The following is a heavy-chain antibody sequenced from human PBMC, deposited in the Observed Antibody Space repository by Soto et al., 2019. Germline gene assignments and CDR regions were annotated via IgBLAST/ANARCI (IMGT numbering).Heavy chain of an antibody. V-gene: IGHV3-30-3*01. Sequence: PGGSLRLSCAASGFTFSTYTMYWVRQAPGKGLEWVAGISNNGINTHYADSVKGRFTISRDNSKNTLYVQMNSLGAEGTAVYYCAREWSISVAAPGYWGQGTLVTVSS. D-gene: IGHD6-19*01. CDR1: GFTFSTYT. J-gene: IGHJ4*02. CDR2: ISNNGINT. CDR3: AREWSISVAAPGY.